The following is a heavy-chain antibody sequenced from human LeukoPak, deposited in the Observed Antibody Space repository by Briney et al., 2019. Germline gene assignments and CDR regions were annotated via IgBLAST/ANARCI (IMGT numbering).Heavy chain of an antibody. V-gene: IGHV3-23*01. CDR1: GFTFSSYA. J-gene: IGHJ4*02. D-gene: IGHD2-2*01. CDR3: AKLTGYCSSVSCYAGIDY. Sequence: GGSLRLSCAATGFTFSSYAMSWVRQAPGKGLEWVSAISGSGGSTYYADSVKGRFTISRDNSKNTLYLQMNSLRAEDTAVYYCAKLTGYCSSVSCYAGIDYWGQGTLVTVSS. CDR2: ISGSGGST.